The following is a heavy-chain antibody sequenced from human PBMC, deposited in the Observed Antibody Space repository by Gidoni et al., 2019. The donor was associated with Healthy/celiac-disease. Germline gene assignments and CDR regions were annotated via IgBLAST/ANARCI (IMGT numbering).Heavy chain of an antibody. V-gene: IGHV4-34*01. J-gene: IGHJ4*02. D-gene: IGHD3-22*01. CDR3: ARGAMKYYYDSSGSHPFDY. Sequence: QVQLQQWVAVLLKPSETLSLTFAFYVGSFSVCYWIWIRQPPGKGMEWIGEINHSGSTNYNPSLKSRVTISVDTSKNQFYMKLSYVTAADTAGYCCARGAMKYYYDSSGSHPFDYWGQGTLVTVSS. CDR1: VGSFSVCY. CDR2: INHSGST.